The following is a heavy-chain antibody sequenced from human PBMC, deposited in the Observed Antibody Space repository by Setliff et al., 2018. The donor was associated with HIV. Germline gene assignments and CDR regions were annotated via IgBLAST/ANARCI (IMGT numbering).Heavy chain of an antibody. J-gene: IGHJ4*02. V-gene: IGHV3-21*01. Sequence: PGGSLRLSCAASGFKFDDYGMSWVRQGPGKGLEWVSSISSSSSYIYYADSVKGRFTISRDNAKNSLYLQMNSLRAEDTAVYYCARQILRGVWLTDYWGQGTLVTVS. CDR1: GFKFDDYG. D-gene: IGHD5-12*01. CDR3: ARQILRGVWLTDY. CDR2: ISSSSSYI.